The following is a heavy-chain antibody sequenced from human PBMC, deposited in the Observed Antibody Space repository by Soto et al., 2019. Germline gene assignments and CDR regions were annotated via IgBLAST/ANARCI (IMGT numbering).Heavy chain of an antibody. CDR3: AGGGSGWKAFNWFQP. Sequence: QVQLQESGPGLVIPSQTLTLTCAVSGASIDNNGYSWTWIRQHPGKGLEWIGTNNNRGDTYYNPSLKSRLTNSLGPAQKPFLPRMNGWTAPGTAKYFLAGGGSGWKAFNWFQPRGQGIMVTVSS. V-gene: IGHV4-31*11. D-gene: IGHD3-16*01. CDR1: GASIDNNGYS. J-gene: IGHJ5*02. CDR2: NNNRGDT.